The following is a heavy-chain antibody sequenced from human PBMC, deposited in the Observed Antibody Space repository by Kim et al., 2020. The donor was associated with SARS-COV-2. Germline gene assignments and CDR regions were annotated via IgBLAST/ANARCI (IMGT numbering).Heavy chain of an antibody. V-gene: IGHV3-23*03. J-gene: IGHJ4*02. Sequence: GGSLRLSCAASGFTFDNYAMTWIRQAPGKGLEWVSVFYNGGGATFYADSVEGRFTISRDNSKSTLYLQLSSLRADDTATYYCAIDTGAYFDWGQGTLVT. CDR2: FYNGGGAT. CDR3: AIDTGAYFD. CDR1: GFTFDNYA. D-gene: IGHD2-8*02.